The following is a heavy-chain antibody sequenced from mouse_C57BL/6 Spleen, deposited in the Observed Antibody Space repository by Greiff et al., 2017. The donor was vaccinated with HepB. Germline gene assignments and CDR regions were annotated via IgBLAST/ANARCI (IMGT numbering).Heavy chain of an antibody. CDR3: ARERSGDAMDY. J-gene: IGHJ4*01. CDR1: GYTFTDYY. V-gene: IGHV1-26*01. D-gene: IGHD3-2*02. CDR2: INPNNGGT. Sequence: EVQLQQSGPELVKPGASVKISCKASGYTFTDYYMNWVKQSHGKSLEWIGDINPNNGGTSYNQKFKGKATLTVDKSSSTAYMELRSLTSEDSAVYYCARERSGDAMDYWGQGTSVTVSS.